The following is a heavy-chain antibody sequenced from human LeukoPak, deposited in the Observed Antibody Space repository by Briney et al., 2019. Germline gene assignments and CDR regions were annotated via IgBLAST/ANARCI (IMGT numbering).Heavy chain of an antibody. Sequence: PGGSLRLSCAASGFTFSSYSMNWVRQAPGKGLEWVSYISSSSSTIYYADSVKGRFTISRDNAKNSLCLQMNSLRAEDTAVYYCARGIAAAAPTEGYWGQGTLVTVSS. CDR2: ISSSSSTI. CDR3: ARGIAAAAPTEGY. CDR1: GFTFSSYS. J-gene: IGHJ4*02. V-gene: IGHV3-48*01. D-gene: IGHD6-13*01.